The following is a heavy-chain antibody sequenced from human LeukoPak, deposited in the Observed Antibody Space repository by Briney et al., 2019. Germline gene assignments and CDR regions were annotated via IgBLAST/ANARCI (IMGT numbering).Heavy chain of an antibody. CDR3: ANLAAGTSTPAYSSGRGGGMDV. Sequence: GGSLRLSCAASGFTFSSYAMSWVRQAPGKGLEWVSAISGSGGSTYYADSVKGRFTISRDNSKNTLYLQMNSLRAEDTAVYYCANLAAGTSTPAYSSGRGGGMDVWGQGTTVTVSS. CDR2: ISGSGGST. CDR1: GFTFSSYA. V-gene: IGHV3-23*01. J-gene: IGHJ6*02. D-gene: IGHD6-19*01.